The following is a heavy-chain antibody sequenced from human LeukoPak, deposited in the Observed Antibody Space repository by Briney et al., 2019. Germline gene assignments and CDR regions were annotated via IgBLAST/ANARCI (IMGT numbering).Heavy chain of an antibody. CDR1: GYSISSGYY. Sequence: SETLSLTCAVSGYSISSGYYWGWARQPPGKGLEWIGTINHSRTTYYNPSLKSRVTISVDTSKKQFSLKLSPVTAADTAVYYCARGIYYYYYMDVWGKGTTVTVSS. CDR2: INHSRTT. J-gene: IGHJ6*03. V-gene: IGHV4-38-2*01. CDR3: ARGIYYYYYMDV.